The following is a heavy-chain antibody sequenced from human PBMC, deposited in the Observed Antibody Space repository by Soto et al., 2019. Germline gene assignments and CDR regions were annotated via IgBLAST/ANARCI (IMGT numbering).Heavy chain of an antibody. V-gene: IGHV3-7*01. CDR3: ARDSDFYKADY. Sequence: EVHLVESGGGLVQPGGSLRLSCAAYGFTFSGYWMGWVRQAPGKGLEWVASIMKDGGVKKYVDSVKGRFTISRDNAKNSLFLQMNSLRVEDTAVYYCARDSDFYKADYWGQGTLVTVSS. CDR2: IMKDGGVK. J-gene: IGHJ4*02. CDR1: GFTFSGYW. D-gene: IGHD2-21*02.